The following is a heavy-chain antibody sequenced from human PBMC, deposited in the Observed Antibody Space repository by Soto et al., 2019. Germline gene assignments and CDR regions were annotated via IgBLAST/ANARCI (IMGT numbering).Heavy chain of an antibody. Sequence: GASVKVSCKASGYNFNNYYIHWVRQTPGQGPEWIGVINPSRGLTTYSQRFQGRVSMTRDTSTTTVYMELSSLRSEDTAIYCCARDGVPIAGRSGYFDYWGPGTEVTVSS. CDR3: ARDGVPIAGRSGYFDY. J-gene: IGHJ4*02. V-gene: IGHV1-46*02. D-gene: IGHD6-19*01. CDR2: INPSRGLT. CDR1: GYNFNNYY.